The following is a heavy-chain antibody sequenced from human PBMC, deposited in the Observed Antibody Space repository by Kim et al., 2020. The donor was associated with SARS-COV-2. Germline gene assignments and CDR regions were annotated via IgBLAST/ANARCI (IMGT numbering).Heavy chain of an antibody. CDR2: ST. J-gene: IGHJ3*02. D-gene: IGHD6-19*01. CDR3: ARGFVAVAGTGACDI. V-gene: IGHV4-39*07. Sequence: STYYNPSLKSRVTIPVDTSKNQFSLKLSSVTAAGTAVYYCARGFVAVAGTGACDIWG.